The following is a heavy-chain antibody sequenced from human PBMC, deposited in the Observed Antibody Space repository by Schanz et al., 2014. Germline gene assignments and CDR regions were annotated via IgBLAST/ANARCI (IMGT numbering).Heavy chain of an antibody. D-gene: IGHD3-16*01. V-gene: IGHV3-33*01. CDR3: ARDLAFGGVYDRHSDS. CDR2: VCYDGSKK. Sequence: QVQLVESGGGVVQPGRSLRLSCAASGFTFSSYGMHWVRQVPGKGLEWVAVVCYDGSKKYYADSVKGRFTTSRDNSKNTMYLQMNSLRAEDTAVYYCARDLAFGGVYDRHSDSWGQGTLVTVSS. CDR1: GFTFSSYG. J-gene: IGHJ4*02.